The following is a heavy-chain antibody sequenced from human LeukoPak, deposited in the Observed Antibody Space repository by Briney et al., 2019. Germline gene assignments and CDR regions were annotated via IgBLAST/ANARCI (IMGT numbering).Heavy chain of an antibody. CDR1: GGTFSSYA. CDR3: ARVVVGASRGDFDN. Sequence: SVKLSCKASGGTFSSYAISWVRQAPGQGLEWVGRIIPIFGTANYAQKFQGRVTITTDESTSTAYMELSSLRSEDTAVYYCARVVVGASRGDFDNWGQGTLVTVSS. V-gene: IGHV1-69*05. J-gene: IGHJ4*02. CDR2: IIPIFGTA. D-gene: IGHD1-26*01.